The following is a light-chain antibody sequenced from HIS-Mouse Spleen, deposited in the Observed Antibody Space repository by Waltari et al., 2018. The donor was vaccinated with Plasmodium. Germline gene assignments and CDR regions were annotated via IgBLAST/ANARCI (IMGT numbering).Light chain of an antibody. CDR3: MQALQTPPT. Sequence: DIVMTQSPLSLPVTPGEPASISCRSSQSLLHSNGYNYLDGYLQKPWQSPQLLIYLGSNRASGVPDRFSGSGSGTDFTLKISRVEAEDVGVYYCMQALQTPPTFGQGTKLEIK. V-gene: IGKV2-28*01. J-gene: IGKJ2*01. CDR1: QSLLHSNGYNY. CDR2: LGS.